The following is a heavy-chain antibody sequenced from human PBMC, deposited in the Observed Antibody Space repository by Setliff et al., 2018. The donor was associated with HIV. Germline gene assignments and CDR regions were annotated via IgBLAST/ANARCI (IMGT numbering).Heavy chain of an antibody. CDR2: IYTSGST. J-gene: IGHJ4*02. D-gene: IGHD1-26*01. V-gene: IGHV4-61*02. Sequence: SETLSLTCAVSGYSISSGYYWGWIRQPAGKGLEWIGRIYTSGSTNYNPPLKSRVTISVDTSKNQFSLKLSSVTAADTAVYYCARGGSGSPFDYWGQGTLVTVSS. CDR1: GYSISSGYY. CDR3: ARGGSGSPFDY.